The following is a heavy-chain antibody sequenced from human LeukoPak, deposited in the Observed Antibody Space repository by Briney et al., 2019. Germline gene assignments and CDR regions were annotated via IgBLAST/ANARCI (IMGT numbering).Heavy chain of an antibody. D-gene: IGHD6-6*01. CDR3: ARESSSSLSYYYYNAMDV. Sequence: GASVKVSCKASGYTFTSYGISWVRQAPGQGLEWMGWISAYNGNTNYAQKVQGRVTMTTDTSTSTAYMELRSLRSDDTAVYYCARESSSSLSYYYYNAMDVWGQGTTVTVSS. CDR1: GYTFTSYG. CDR2: ISAYNGNT. J-gene: IGHJ6*02. V-gene: IGHV1-18*01.